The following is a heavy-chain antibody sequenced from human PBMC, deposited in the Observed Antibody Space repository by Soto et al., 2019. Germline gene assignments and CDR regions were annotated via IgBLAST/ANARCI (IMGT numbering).Heavy chain of an antibody. Sequence: EVQLVESGGGLVQPGGSLRLSCAASGFTFSSFPMHWVRQAPGKGLEYVSAISSNGVNTYSANSVKGRFTISRDNSKNTLYLQMGSLRAEDKAVYYCARANSGWYGPFDYWGQGTLVTVSS. CDR3: ARANSGWYGPFDY. V-gene: IGHV3-64*01. J-gene: IGHJ4*02. D-gene: IGHD6-19*01. CDR2: ISSNGVNT. CDR1: GFTFSSFP.